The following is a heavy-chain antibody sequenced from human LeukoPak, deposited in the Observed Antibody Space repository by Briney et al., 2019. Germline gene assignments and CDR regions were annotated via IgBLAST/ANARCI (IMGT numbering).Heavy chain of an antibody. J-gene: IGHJ4*02. V-gene: IGHV4-4*02. CDR1: GGSISSSNW. Sequence: SETLSLTCAVSGGSISSSNWWSWVRQPPGKGLEWIGEIYHSGSTNYNPSLKSRVTISVDTSKNQFSLKLSSVTAADTAVYYCARDPAAPVAGTAQEHWGQGALVTVSS. CDR2: IYHSGST. CDR3: ARDPAAPVAGTAQEH. D-gene: IGHD6-19*01.